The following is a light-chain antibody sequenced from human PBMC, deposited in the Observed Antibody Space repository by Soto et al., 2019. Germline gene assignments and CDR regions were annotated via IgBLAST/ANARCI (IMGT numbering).Light chain of an antibody. V-gene: IGKV3-20*01. CDR2: GTS. CDR3: QHYSNSIYT. Sequence: ENVLTQSPGTLSLSPGERATLSCRASQNVDSIYLAWYQQKPGQAPRLLIYGTSSRATGIPDRFSGSGSGTDFTLTINRLEPEDFAVYYCQHYSNSIYTFGQGTKVEIK. CDR1: QNVDSIY. J-gene: IGKJ2*01.